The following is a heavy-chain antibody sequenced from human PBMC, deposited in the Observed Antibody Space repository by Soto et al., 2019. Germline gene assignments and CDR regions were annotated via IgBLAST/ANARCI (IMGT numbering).Heavy chain of an antibody. J-gene: IGHJ4*02. CDR1: GFILSGSA. CDR3: TTRGEVPLDYGDYAR. D-gene: IGHD4-17*01. Sequence: EVQLVESGGALVQPGGSLKLSCAAPGFILSGSAIHWVRQASGKGLEWVGRIRSKSYNYATAYGASVKGRFIISRDDSKNTAYLQMSSLNTDDTAVYYCTTRGEVPLDYGDYARRGQGTPVAVSS. V-gene: IGHV3-73*01. CDR2: IRSKSYNYAT.